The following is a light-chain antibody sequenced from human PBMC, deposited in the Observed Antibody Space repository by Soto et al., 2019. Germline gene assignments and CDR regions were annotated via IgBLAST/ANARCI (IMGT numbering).Light chain of an antibody. CDR2: AAS. CDR1: QSISSD. CDR3: QQSYSTPRT. J-gene: IGKJ1*01. Sequence: DIQMTQSPSSLSASVGDRVTITCRASQSISSDLNWYQQKPGKAPKVLIYAASTLQSGVPSRFSGSGSGTDFTLTISSLQPEDFGTYYFQQSYSTPRTFGQGTKVEIK. V-gene: IGKV1-39*01.